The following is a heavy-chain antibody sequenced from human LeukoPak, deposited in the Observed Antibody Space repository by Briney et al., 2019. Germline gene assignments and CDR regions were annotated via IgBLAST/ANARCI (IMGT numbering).Heavy chain of an antibody. CDR2: IWYDGSNK. V-gene: IGHV3-33*01. D-gene: IGHD2-15*01. Sequence: GGSLRLSCAASGFTFSSYGMHGVRPAPGKGVEWGAVIWYDGSNKYYADSVKGRFTISRDNSKNTLYLQMNSLRAEDTAVYYCARGVVVAEVATYYFDYWGQGPLVTVSS. J-gene: IGHJ4*02. CDR3: ARGVVVAEVATYYFDY. CDR1: GFTFSSYG.